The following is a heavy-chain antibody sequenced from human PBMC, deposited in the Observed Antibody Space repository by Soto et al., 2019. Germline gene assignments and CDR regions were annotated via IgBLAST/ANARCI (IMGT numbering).Heavy chain of an antibody. Sequence: QVQLVQSGAEVKKPGASVKVSCKASGYTFTSYGISWVRQAPGQELEWMGWISAYNGNTYYAQKLQGRVTMTTDTSTSTAYMELRSLRSDDTAVYYCARVATQYSSGWYYFDYWCQGTLVTVSS. CDR1: GYTFTSYG. CDR3: ARVATQYSSGWYYFDY. D-gene: IGHD6-19*01. J-gene: IGHJ4*02. CDR2: ISAYNGNT. V-gene: IGHV1-18*04.